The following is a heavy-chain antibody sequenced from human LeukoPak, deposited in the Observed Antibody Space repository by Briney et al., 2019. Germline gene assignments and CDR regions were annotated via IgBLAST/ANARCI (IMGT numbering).Heavy chain of an antibody. D-gene: IGHD1-26*01. CDR1: GYTFTGYH. CDR3: ARRETNTQWGFDY. V-gene: IGHV1-2*02. CDR2: VNPNNGDT. Sequence: EASVKVSCKASGYTFTGYHMHWVRQAPGQGLEWVGWVNPNNGDTKYAQKFQGRVTMTRDTSISTAYMEVNSLRSDDTAVYYCARRETNTQWGFDYWGQGTLVTVSS. J-gene: IGHJ4*02.